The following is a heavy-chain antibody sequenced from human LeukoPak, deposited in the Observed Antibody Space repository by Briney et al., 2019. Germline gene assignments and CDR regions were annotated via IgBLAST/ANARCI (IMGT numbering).Heavy chain of an antibody. V-gene: IGHV3-9*01. D-gene: IGHD6-13*01. CDR2: ISWNSGSI. CDR3: AKSPGYYNWFDP. CDR1: GFTFDDYA. Sequence: GRSLRLSCAASGFTFDDYAMHWVRQAPGKGLEWVSGISWNSGSIGYADSVKGRFTISRDNAKNSLYLQMNSLRAEDTALYYCAKSPGYYNWFDPWGQGTLVTVSS. J-gene: IGHJ5*02.